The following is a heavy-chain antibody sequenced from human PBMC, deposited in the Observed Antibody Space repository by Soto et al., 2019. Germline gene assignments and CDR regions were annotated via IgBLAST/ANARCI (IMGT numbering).Heavy chain of an antibody. V-gene: IGHV4-38-2*02. D-gene: IGHD6-25*01. J-gene: IGHJ6*04. Sequence: SLTCAVSGYSISSGYYWDWIRQPPGKGLEWIGTIYHSGFTYYNPSLKSRVTMSVDTSKNKFSLKLTSVTAADTAMYYCARDLTAAGLGGMDVWGKGTTVTVSS. CDR3: ARDLTAAGLGGMDV. CDR1: GYSISSGYY. CDR2: IYHSGFT.